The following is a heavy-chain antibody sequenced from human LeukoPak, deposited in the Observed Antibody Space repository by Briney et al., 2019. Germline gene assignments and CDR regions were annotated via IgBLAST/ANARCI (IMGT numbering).Heavy chain of an antibody. CDR2: VRYDGSNE. D-gene: IGHD5-24*01. CDR1: GFAFSAYG. J-gene: IGHJ4*02. V-gene: IGHV3-30*02. CDR3: DRDSGGGYHTEGAKY. Sequence: GGSLRLSCAASGFAFSAYGMHWVRQAPGKGLEWVAFVRYDGSNEYYADSMKGRFTISRDNSKNTLYLQMNNLRAEDTAMYSWDRDSGGGYHTEGAKYWGLGTLVTVSS.